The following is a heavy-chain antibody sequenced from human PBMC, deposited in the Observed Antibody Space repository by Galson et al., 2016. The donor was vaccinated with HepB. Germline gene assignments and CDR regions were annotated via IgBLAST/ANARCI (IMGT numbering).Heavy chain of an antibody. CDR2: INEDGSEE. D-gene: IGHD3-22*01. J-gene: IGHJ4*02. CDR1: GFTFTRYW. CDR3: GKEPDYDVQ. V-gene: IGHV3-7*01. Sequence: SLRLSCAASGFTFTRYWMSWVRQAPGKGLEWVANINEDGSEENYVDSVRGRFTISRDNAKNSLYLQMSRLRAGDTALYYCGKEPDYDVQWGQGTRVTVS.